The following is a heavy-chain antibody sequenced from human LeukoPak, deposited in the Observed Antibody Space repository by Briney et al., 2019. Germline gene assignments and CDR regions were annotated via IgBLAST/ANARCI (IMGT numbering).Heavy chain of an antibody. CDR3: AREYDSGAFDI. V-gene: IGHV1-69*05. Sequence: SVKVSCKASGYTFTGYYMQWVRQAPGQGLEWMGGIIPIFGTANYAQKFQGRVTNTTDESTSTAYMELSSLRSEDTAVYYCAREYDSGAFDIWGQGTMVTVSS. CDR2: IIPIFGTA. D-gene: IGHD3-22*01. CDR1: GYTFTGYY. J-gene: IGHJ3*02.